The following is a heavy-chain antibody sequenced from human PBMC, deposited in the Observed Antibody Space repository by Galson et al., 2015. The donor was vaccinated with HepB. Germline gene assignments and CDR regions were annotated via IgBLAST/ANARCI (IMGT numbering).Heavy chain of an antibody. CDR1: GFTFSSYV. D-gene: IGHD3-3*01. CDR3: ARPNLLGLFRGAFDV. V-gene: IGHV3-23*01. CDR2: ISGSGDNT. Sequence: SLRLSCAASGFTFSSYVMNWVRQAPGKGLEWVSAISGSGDNTYYADSVKGRFTISRDNSKNTLYLQMNSLSAEDTAVYYCARPNLLGLFRGAFDVWGQGTMVTVSS. J-gene: IGHJ3*01.